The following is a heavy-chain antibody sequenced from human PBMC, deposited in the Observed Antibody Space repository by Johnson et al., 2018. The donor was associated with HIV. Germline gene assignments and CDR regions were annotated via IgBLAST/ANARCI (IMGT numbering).Heavy chain of an antibody. D-gene: IGHD2-8*01. CDR2: IRYDGSNK. CDR1: GFTLSSYG. CDR3: AKGTNGQGWAFDI. J-gene: IGHJ3*02. Sequence: QVQLVESGGGVVQPGRSLRLSCAASGFTLSSYGMHWVRQAPGKGLEWVAFIRYDGSNKYYADSVKGRFIISRDNPRNTLYLQMNGLRAEDTAVYYCAKGTNGQGWAFDIWGQGTVVTVSS. V-gene: IGHV3-30*02.